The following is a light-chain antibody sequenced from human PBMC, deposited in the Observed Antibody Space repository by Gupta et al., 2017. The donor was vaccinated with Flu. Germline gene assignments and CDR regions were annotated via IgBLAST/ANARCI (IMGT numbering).Light chain of an antibody. V-gene: IGKV1-5*03. CDR3: QQYEAYPLT. J-gene: IGKJ4*01. CDR1: QNINSW. CDR2: NAS. Sequence: GDRVTITCRASQNINSWLAWYQQKPGKAPKFLIYNASSLQSGVPSRFSGSGSGTQFTLTISSLQPDDYATYYCQQYEAYPLTFGGGTKVEIK.